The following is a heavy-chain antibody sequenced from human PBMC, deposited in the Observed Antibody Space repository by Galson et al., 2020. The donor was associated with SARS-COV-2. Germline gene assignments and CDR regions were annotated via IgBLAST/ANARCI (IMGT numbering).Heavy chain of an antibody. CDR2: FDPEDGEP. CDR1: GYNLSEVS. D-gene: IGHD2-2*01. Sequence: ASVKVSYKVSGYNLSEVSMHWVRQTPGKGLEWMAGFDPEDGEPIYGQHFRGRVTLTEGTSADTAYMELRGLRSGDTAVYYCASSRWLSTFDMWGQGTMVTVSS. CDR3: ASSRWLSTFDM. J-gene: IGHJ3*02. V-gene: IGHV1-24*01.